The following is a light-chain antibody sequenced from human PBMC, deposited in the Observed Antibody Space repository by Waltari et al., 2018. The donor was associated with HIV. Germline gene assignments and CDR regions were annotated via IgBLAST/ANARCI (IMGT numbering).Light chain of an antibody. J-gene: IGLJ3*02. CDR3: SSYTSSSTLWM. V-gene: IGLV2-18*02. Sequence: QSALTQPPSVSGSPGQSVTISCTGTNSDVGSYNRVSWYQLPPGTAPKLMIYEVNNRPSGVPDRFSWSKSGNTASLTISGLQAEDEADYYCSSYTSSSTLWMFGGGTKLTVL. CDR1: NSDVGSYNR. CDR2: EVN.